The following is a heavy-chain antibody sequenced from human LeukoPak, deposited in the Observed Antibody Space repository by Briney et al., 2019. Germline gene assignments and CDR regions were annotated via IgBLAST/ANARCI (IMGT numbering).Heavy chain of an antibody. D-gene: IGHD3-22*01. V-gene: IGHV3-30-3*01. CDR1: GFTLSSFA. CDR3: ARSYYYDSSLEH. Sequence: GSPELSCSTSGFTLSSFAYPWGRPAPGKGLEGVAVISYDGSNKYYADSVKGRFTISRDNSKNTLYLQMNSLRAEDTAVYYCARSYYYDSSLEHWGQGTLVTVSS. J-gene: IGHJ4*02. CDR2: ISYDGSNK.